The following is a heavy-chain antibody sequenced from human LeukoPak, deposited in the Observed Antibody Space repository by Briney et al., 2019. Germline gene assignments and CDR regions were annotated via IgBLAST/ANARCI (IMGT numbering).Heavy chain of an antibody. CDR3: ASMYYDFWSGYRFDY. CDR1: GFTFSSYA. V-gene: IGHV4-34*01. CDR2: INHSGST. Sequence: KSGGALRLSCAASGFTFSSYAMSWVRQPPGKGLEWIGEINHSGSTNYNPSLKSRVTISVDTSKNQFSLKLSSVTAADTAVYYCASMYYDFWSGYRFDYWGQGTLVTVSS. J-gene: IGHJ4*02. D-gene: IGHD3-3*01.